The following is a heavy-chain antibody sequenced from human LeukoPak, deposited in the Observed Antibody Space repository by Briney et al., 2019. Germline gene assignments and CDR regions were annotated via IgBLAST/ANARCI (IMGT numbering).Heavy chain of an antibody. J-gene: IGHJ6*04. CDR3: TTDTSSTTGTAYYYYYYGMDV. Sequence: GGSLRLSCAASGFTFSNAWMSWVRQAPGKGLEWVGRIKSKTDGGTTDYAAPVKGRYTISRDDSKNTLYLQMGSLKTEDTAVYYCTTDTSSTTGTAYYYYYYGMDVWGKGTTVTVSS. CDR2: IKSKTDGGTT. D-gene: IGHD1-1*01. CDR1: GFTFSNAW. V-gene: IGHV3-15*01.